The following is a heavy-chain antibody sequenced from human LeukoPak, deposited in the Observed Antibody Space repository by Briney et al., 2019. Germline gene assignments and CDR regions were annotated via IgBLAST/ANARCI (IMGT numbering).Heavy chain of an antibody. Sequence: GSLRLSCAASGFTFSPYSMNWVRQAPGKGLEWIGYIYYSGSTNYNPSLKSRVTISVDTSKNQFSLKLSSVTAADTAVYYCARRAAAGIDYWGQGTLVTVSS. CDR1: GFTFSPYS. V-gene: IGHV4-59*01. D-gene: IGHD6-13*01. CDR2: IYYSGST. CDR3: ARRAAAGIDY. J-gene: IGHJ4*02.